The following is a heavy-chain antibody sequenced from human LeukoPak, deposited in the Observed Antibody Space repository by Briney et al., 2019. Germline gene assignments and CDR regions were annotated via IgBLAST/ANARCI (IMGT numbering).Heavy chain of an antibody. Sequence: PGGSLRLSCAASGFTFSSYAMSWVRQAPGKGLEWVSAISGSGGSTYYADSVKGRFTISRDNSKNTLYLQMNSLRAEDTAVYYCAKMVVTVIRRGRYFDYWGQGTLVTVSS. CDR2: ISGSGGST. V-gene: IGHV3-23*01. CDR1: GFTFSSYA. J-gene: IGHJ4*02. D-gene: IGHD2-21*02. CDR3: AKMVVTVIRRGRYFDY.